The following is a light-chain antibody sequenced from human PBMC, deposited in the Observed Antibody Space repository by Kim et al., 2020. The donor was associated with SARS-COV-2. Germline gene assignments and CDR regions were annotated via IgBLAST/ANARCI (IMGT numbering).Light chain of an antibody. CDR2: AAS. J-gene: IGKJ1*01. Sequence: DIQMTQSPSSLSASVGDRVTITCRASQSISSYLNWYQQKPGKAPKLLIYAASSLQSGVPSRFSGSGSGTDFTLTISSLQPEDFATYYCQQSYRTLRTFGQGT. CDR1: QSISSY. V-gene: IGKV1-39*01. CDR3: QQSYRTLRT.